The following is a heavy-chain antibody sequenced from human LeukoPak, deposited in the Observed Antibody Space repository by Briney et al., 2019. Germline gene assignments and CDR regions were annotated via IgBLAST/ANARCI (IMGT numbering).Heavy chain of an antibody. CDR3: AKARGYSGYDPFDY. Sequence: GGSLRLSCAASGFTFSSYSMNWVRQAPGKGLEWVSYISSSSSTIYYADSVKGRFTISRDNAKNSLYLQMNSLRAEDTAVYYCAKARGYSGYDPFDYWGQGTLVTVSS. CDR1: GFTFSSYS. V-gene: IGHV3-48*04. D-gene: IGHD5-12*01. CDR2: ISSSSSTI. J-gene: IGHJ4*02.